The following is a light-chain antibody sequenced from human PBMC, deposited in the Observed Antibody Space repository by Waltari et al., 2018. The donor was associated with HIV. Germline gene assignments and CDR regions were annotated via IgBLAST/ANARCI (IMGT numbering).Light chain of an antibody. Sequence: QSALTQPASVSGSPGQSITISCTGTSSDVGGYNYVSWYQQHPGKAPKRMIYEVSNRPSGVSKRFSGSKSGNTASLTISGLQAEDEADYYCSSYTSSSTSVVFGGGTKLTVL. J-gene: IGLJ2*01. V-gene: IGLV2-14*01. CDR2: EVS. CDR1: SSDVGGYNY. CDR3: SSYTSSSTSVV.